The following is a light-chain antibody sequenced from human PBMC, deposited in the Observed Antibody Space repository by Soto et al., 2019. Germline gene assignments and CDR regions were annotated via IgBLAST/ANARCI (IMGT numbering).Light chain of an antibody. CDR3: SSYTSSSTYV. V-gene: IGLV2-14*03. Sequence: QSALTQPASVSGSPGQSITISCTGTSSDVGDYNYVSWYQHHPGKAPKLMIYDVSNRPSGVSNRFSGSKSGNTASLTISGLQAEDEDDYYCSSYTSSSTYVFGNGTKLTVL. CDR1: SSDVGDYNY. J-gene: IGLJ1*01. CDR2: DVS.